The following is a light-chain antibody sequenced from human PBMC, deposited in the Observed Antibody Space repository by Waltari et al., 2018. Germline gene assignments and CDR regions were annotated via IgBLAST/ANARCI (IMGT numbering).Light chain of an antibody. CDR2: GAS. V-gene: IGKV3-20*01. J-gene: IGKJ1*01. CDR3: QKYDRLPAT. Sequence: EIVLTQSPGTLSVSPGERGTLSCRASQSVSRFLAWYQQKPGQAPRLLIYGASTRATGIPDRFSGSGSVTDFSLTISRLEPEDFAVYYCQKYDRLPATFGQGTKVEIK. CDR1: QSVSRF.